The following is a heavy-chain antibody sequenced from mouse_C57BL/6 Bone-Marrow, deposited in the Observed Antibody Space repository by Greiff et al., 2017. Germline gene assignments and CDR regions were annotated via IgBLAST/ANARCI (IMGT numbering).Heavy chain of an antibody. J-gene: IGHJ2*01. CDR3: ARYKELYYFDY. Sequence: VQLQQSGPVLVKPGASVKMSCKASGYTFTDYYMNWVKQSHGQSLEWIGVINPYNGGTSYNQKFKGKATLTVDKSSSTAYMELNSLTSEGSAVYYCARYKELYYFDYWGQGTTLTVSS. CDR1: GYTFTDYY. V-gene: IGHV1-19*01. D-gene: IGHD1-3*01. CDR2: INPYNGGT.